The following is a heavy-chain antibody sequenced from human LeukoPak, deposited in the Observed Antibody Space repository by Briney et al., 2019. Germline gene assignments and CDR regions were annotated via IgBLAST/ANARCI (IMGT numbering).Heavy chain of an antibody. V-gene: IGHV4-38-2*01. CDR1: GYSISSGYY. CDR2: IYHSGST. J-gene: IGHJ5*02. CDR3: GRRRDSGYYHA. D-gene: IGHD3-22*01. Sequence: SSETLSLTCAVSGYSISSGYYWGWIRQPPGKGLEWIGSIYHSGSTYYNPSLKSRVTISVDTSKNQFSLKLSSVTAADTAVYYCGRRRDSGYYHAWGQGTLVTVSS.